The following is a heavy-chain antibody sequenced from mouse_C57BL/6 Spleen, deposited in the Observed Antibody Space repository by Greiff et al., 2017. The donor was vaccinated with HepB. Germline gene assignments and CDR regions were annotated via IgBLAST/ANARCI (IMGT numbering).Heavy chain of an antibody. CDR2: IWSGGST. Sequence: VQLQQSGPGLVQPSQSLSITCTVSGFSLTSYGVHWVRQSPGKGLEWLGVIWSGGSTDYNAAFISRLSTSKDNSKSQVFFKMNSLQADDTAIYYCASYDYEWYFDVWGTGTTVTVSS. CDR1: GFSLTSYG. J-gene: IGHJ1*03. D-gene: IGHD2-4*01. CDR3: ASYDYEWYFDV. V-gene: IGHV2-2*01.